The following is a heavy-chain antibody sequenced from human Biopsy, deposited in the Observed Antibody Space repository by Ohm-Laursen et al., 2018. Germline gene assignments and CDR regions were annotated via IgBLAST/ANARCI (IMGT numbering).Heavy chain of an antibody. CDR1: GGSISGSS. CDR2: ISYSRDT. V-gene: IGHV4-59*08. J-gene: IGHJ3*02. Sequence: SETLSLTWIVSGGSISGSSWSWIRQAPGKGLEWIGYISYSRDTNYNPSLKSRITISVDTSKNQFSLKLTSVTAADTAVYYCAKHGSGWTGDDAFHIWGQGTMVTVSS. D-gene: IGHD6-19*01. CDR3: AKHGSGWTGDDAFHI.